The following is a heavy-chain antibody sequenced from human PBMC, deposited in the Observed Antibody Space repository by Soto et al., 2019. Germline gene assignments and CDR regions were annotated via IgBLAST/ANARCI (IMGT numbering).Heavy chain of an antibody. J-gene: IGHJ4*01. CDR1: GFTFSSYS. V-gene: IGHV3-21*01. CDR2: ISSSSSYI. D-gene: IGHD3-22*01. CDR3: ARDPSDYYDSSGYSKGHFDY. Sequence: GGSLRLSCAASGFTFSSYSMNWVRQAPGKGLEWVSSISSSSSYIYYADSVKGRFTISRDNAKNSLYLQMNSLRAEDTAVYYCARDPSDYYDSSGYSKGHFDYWRHGTLGTVS.